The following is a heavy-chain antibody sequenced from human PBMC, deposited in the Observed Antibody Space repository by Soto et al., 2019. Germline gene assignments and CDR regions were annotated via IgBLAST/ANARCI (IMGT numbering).Heavy chain of an antibody. D-gene: IGHD6-13*01. V-gene: IGHV3-33*01. CDR1: GFTFSSYG. CDR2: IWYDGSNK. CDR3: ARDTEAAGTFPDY. Sequence: QVQLVESGGGVVQPGRSLRLSCAASGFTFSSYGMHWVRQAPGKGLEWVAVIWYDGSNKYYADSVKGRFTISRDNSKNTLYLQMNSLRAADTAVYYCARDTEAAGTFPDYRGQGTLVTVSS. J-gene: IGHJ4*02.